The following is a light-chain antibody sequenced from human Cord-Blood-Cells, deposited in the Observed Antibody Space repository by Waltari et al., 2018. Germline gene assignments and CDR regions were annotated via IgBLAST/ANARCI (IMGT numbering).Light chain of an antibody. CDR3: GGWEDSLSGPV. Sequence: QSVLTQPPSASGTPGQRVTISCSGSSSTIGSNYVYWYQQLPGTTPKLLIYRNNQGPSGGPDRFSGSKSGTSASLANSGLPSEDEADYYCGGWEDSLSGPVFGGGTKLTVL. V-gene: IGLV1-47*01. J-gene: IGLJ3*02. CDR2: RNN. CDR1: SSTIGSNY.